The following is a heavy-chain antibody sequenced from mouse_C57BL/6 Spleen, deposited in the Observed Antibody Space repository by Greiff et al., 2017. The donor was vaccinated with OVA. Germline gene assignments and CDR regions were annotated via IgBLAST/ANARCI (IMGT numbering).Heavy chain of an antibody. CDR3: ARGNYRDYFDY. Sequence: QVQLQQSGAELVRPGSSVKLSCKASGYTFTSYWMDWVKQRPGQGLEWIGNIYPSDSETHYNQKFKDKATLTVDKSSSTAYMQLSSLTSEDSAVYYCARGNYRDYFDYWGQGTTLTVSS. CDR2: IYPSDSET. J-gene: IGHJ2*01. CDR1: GYTFTSYW. V-gene: IGHV1-61*01. D-gene: IGHD1-1*01.